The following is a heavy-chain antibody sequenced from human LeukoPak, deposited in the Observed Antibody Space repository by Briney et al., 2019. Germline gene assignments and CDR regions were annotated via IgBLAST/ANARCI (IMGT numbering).Heavy chain of an antibody. V-gene: IGHV6-1*01. CDR1: GDTVSTYGAA. CDR3: AREELTGSYFNY. D-gene: IGHD7-27*01. J-gene: IGHJ4*02. Sequence: SQTLSLTCALSGDTVSTYGAAWNWIRQSPSRGREWLGRTYYKSKWYFDYAVSVKTRITRNPDTSKNQVSLQRKAVAAEDTALYFCAREELTGSYFNYWGQGTPVTVSS. CDR2: TYYKSKWYF.